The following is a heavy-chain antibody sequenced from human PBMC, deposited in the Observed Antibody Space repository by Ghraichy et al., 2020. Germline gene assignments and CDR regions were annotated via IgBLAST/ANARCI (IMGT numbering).Heavy chain of an antibody. CDR2: IYHSGST. D-gene: IGHD4-17*01. J-gene: IGHJ4*02. V-gene: IGHV4-38-2*02. Sequence: SETLSLTCTVSGYSISSGYYWGWIRQPPGKGLEWIGSIYHSGSTYYNPSLKSRVTISVDTSKNQFSLKLSSVTAADTAVYDCARESGDYVQLDYWGQGTLVTVSS. CDR3: ARESGDYVQLDY. CDR1: GYSISSGYY.